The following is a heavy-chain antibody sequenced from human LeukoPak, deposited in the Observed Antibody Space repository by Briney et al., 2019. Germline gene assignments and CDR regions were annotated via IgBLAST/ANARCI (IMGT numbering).Heavy chain of an antibody. CDR1: GGSISTYY. CDR2: IYYGGST. CDR3: ARHHRVDYYDSSGYFDY. Sequence: SETLSLTCTVSGGSISTYYWSWIRQPPGKGLEWIGYIYYGGSTYYNPSLKSRVTISVDTSKNQFSLKLSSVTAADTAVYYCARHHRVDYYDSSGYFDYWGQGTLVTVSS. J-gene: IGHJ4*02. V-gene: IGHV4-59*08. D-gene: IGHD3-22*01.